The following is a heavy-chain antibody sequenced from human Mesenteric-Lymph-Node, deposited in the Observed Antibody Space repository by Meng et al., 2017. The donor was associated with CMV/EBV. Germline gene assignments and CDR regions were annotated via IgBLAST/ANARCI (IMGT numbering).Heavy chain of an antibody. Sequence: GGSLRLSCAASGFTFGDYAMHWVRQAPGKGPEWVAGISWNSGSIGYGDSVKGRFTISRDNAKNSLFLQVYSLRAEDKALYYCVRGDTMKVRRGSFDIWGQGTMVTVSS. CDR3: VRGDTMKVRRGSFDI. V-gene: IGHV3-9*01. CDR1: GFTFGDYA. D-gene: IGHD3-22*01. J-gene: IGHJ3*02. CDR2: ISWNSGSI.